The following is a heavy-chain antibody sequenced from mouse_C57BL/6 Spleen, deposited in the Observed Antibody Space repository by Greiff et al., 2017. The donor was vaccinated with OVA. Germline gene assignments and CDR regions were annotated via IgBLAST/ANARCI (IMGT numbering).Heavy chain of an antibody. CDR3: ARVPNSYYFDY. CDR1: GYSITSGYY. V-gene: IGHV3-6*01. J-gene: IGHJ2*01. Sequence: EVQLQQSGPGLVKPSQSLSLTCSVTGYSITSGYYWNWIRQFPGNKLEWMGYISYDGSNNYNPSLKNRISITRDTSKNQFFLKLNSVTTEDTATYYCARVPNSYYFDYWGQGTTLTVSS. CDR2: ISYDGSN. D-gene: IGHD4-1*01.